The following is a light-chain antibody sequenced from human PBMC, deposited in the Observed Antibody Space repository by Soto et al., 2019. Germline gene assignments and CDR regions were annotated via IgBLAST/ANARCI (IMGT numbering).Light chain of an antibody. CDR2: AAS. J-gene: IGKJ2*01. CDR3: QQSHSPPRT. CDR1: QNINTF. Sequence: DIQMTQSPSSLSASVGDRVTITCRASQNINTFLSWYQQKPGTAPKLLIYAASTLQGGVPSRFSGSGSGTYFTLTISSLLPEDSATYYCQQSHSPPRTFGQGTKLEIK. V-gene: IGKV1-39*01.